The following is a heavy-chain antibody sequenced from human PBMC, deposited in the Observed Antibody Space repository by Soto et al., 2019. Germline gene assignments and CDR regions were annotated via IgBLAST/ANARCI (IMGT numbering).Heavy chain of an antibody. CDR3: ARGQEYSGYDWVLQNDY. D-gene: IGHD5-12*01. J-gene: IGHJ4*02. Sequence: HPGGSLRLSCAASGFTFSSYGMHWVRQAPGKGLEWVAVIWYDGSNKYYADSVKGRFTISRDNSKNTLYLQMNSLRAEDTAVYYCARGQEYSGYDWVLQNDYWGQGTLVTVSS. CDR1: GFTFSSYG. V-gene: IGHV3-33*01. CDR2: IWYDGSNK.